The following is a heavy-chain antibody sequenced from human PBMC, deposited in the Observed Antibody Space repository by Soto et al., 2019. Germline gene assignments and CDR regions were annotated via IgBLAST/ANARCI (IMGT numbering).Heavy chain of an antibody. D-gene: IGHD5-12*01. V-gene: IGHV1-69*12. CDR1: GGTFSSYT. CDR2: IIPIFGTA. Sequence: QVQLVQSGAEVKKPGSSVTVSCKASGGTFSSYTISWVRQAPGQGLEWMGGIIPIFGTANYAQKFQGRVTITADESTSTAYMELSSLRSEATAVYYCARGNHRWLQLWYFDPWGRGTLVTVSS. CDR3: ARGNHRWLQLWYFDP. J-gene: IGHJ2*01.